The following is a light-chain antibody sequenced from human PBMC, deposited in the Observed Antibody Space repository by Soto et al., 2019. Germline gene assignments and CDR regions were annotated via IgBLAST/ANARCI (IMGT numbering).Light chain of an antibody. J-gene: IGLJ7*01. CDR1: SSDVGSHNL. Sequence: QSALTQPASVSGSPGQSITISCTGTSSDVGSHNLVSWYQQHPGQAPKLMIYEVSKRPLGVSARFSASKSGNTASLTISGLQAEDEADYYLCSSGGRRAVFGGGTQLTVL. CDR3: CSSGGRRAV. V-gene: IGLV2-23*02. CDR2: EVS.